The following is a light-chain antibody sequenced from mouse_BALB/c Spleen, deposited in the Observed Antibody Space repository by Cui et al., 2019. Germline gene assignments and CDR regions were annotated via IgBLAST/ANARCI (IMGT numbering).Light chain of an antibody. CDR3: QQYNNYPPSLT. CDR1: QDVGTT. J-gene: IGKJ5*01. CDR2: WAS. V-gene: IGKV6-23*01. Sequence: DIVMTQPHKFMSTSVGDRVSITCMASQDVGTTVAWYQQKPGQSPKLLIYWASTRHIGVPDRFTGSGSGTDFTLTISNVQSEDLADYLCQQYNNYPPSLTFGAGTKLELK.